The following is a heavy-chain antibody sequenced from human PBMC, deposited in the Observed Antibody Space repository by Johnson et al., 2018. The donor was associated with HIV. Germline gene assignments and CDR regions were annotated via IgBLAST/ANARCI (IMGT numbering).Heavy chain of an antibody. Sequence: VQLVESGGGLIQPGGSLRLSCAASGFTVSSHYMSWVRQAPGKGQEWVSVIYSGGSTYYADSVKGRFTLSRDNSKNTLYLQMNSLRPEDTAVYYCARDQAIFGVVLASDAFDIWGQGTTVTVSS. V-gene: IGHV3-66*03. J-gene: IGHJ3*02. CDR2: IYSGGST. CDR1: GFTVSSHY. D-gene: IGHD3-3*01. CDR3: ARDQAIFGVVLASDAFDI.